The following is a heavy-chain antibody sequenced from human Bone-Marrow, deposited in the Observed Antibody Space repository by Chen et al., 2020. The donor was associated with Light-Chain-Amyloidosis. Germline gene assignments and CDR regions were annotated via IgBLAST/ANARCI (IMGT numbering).Heavy chain of an antibody. CDR1: GFAFSSYA. V-gene: IGHV3-23*04. J-gene: IGHJ3*02. CDR3: AKDISYDDILPGYPADAFDI. CDR2: IRGSGGSR. Sequence: EVQLVESGGGLLQRGGSLRLSCAASGFAFSSYAMSWVRQAPGKGLGWVSTIRGSGGSRYYADSVKGRFTISRDNAKNSLYLQMNSRRAEDTAVYYCAKDISYDDILPGYPADAFDIWGQGTMVTVSS. D-gene: IGHD3-9*01.